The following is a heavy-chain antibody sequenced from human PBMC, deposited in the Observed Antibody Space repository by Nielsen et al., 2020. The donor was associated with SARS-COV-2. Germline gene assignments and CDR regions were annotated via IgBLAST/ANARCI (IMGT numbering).Heavy chain of an antibody. D-gene: IGHD3-3*01. CDR3: ARETGTFTIFGVVPNDY. V-gene: IGHV3-21*01. CDR1: GFTFSSYS. J-gene: IGHJ4*02. CDR2: ISSSSSYI. Sequence: GGSLRLSCAASGFTFSSYSMNWVRQAPGKGLEWVSSISSSSSYIYYADSVKGRFTISRDNAKNSLYLQMNSLRAEDTAVYYCARETGTFTIFGVVPNDYWGQGTLVTVSS.